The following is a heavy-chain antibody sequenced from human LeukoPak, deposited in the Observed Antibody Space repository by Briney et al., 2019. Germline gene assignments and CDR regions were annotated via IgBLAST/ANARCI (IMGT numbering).Heavy chain of an antibody. V-gene: IGHV4-59*08. D-gene: IGHD2-2*01. CDR1: GGSISGYY. J-gene: IGHJ4*02. CDR3: ARQAYCSSTRCNPFDH. CDR2: IYSSGST. Sequence: PSETLSLTCTVSGGSISGYYWSWIRQPPGKGLEWIGYIYSSGSTNYNPSPKSRVTMSLDTSENHFSLRLSSVTAADTAIYYCARQAYCSSTRCNPFDHWGQGALVTVSS.